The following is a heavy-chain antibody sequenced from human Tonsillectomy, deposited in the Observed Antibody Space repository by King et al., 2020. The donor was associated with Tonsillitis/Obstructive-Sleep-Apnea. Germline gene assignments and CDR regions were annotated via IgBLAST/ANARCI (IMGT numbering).Heavy chain of an antibody. J-gene: IGHJ3*02. CDR3: AIPYYYCSVRYDSFDI. Sequence: VQLVESGAEVKKPGESLKISCTGSGYSFTTYWIGWVRQMPGKGLEWMGIIYPGDSDTRYSPSFQGQVTISADKSISTAYLQWSSLKASDTAMYYCAIPYYYCSVRYDSFDIWGQGTMVTVSS. D-gene: IGHD3-10*01. CDR1: GYSFTTYW. CDR2: IYPGDSDT. V-gene: IGHV5-51*01.